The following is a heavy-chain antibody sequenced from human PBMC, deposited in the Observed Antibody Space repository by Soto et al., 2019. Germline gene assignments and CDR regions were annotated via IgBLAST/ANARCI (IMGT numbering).Heavy chain of an antibody. V-gene: IGHV4-31*03. CDR3: ARATRGNYYDSSGYDTWFDP. CDR1: GGSISSGGYD. D-gene: IGHD3-22*01. Sequence: QVQLQESGPGLVKPSQTLSLTCTVSGGSISSGGYDWSWIRQHPGKGLEWIGYIYNSGSTYHNPSLKSRVPRSADTSKNQCSVKLSSVIGADTAVYYCARATRGNYYDSSGYDTWFDPWGQGTLVTVSS. J-gene: IGHJ5*02. CDR2: IYNSGST.